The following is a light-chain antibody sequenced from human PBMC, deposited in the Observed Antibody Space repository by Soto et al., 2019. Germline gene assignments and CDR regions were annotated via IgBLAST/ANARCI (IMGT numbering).Light chain of an antibody. Sequence: QLVLTQPPSTSGTPGQRVTISCSGSIPNIGSHTVNWYQQLPGTAPKLLIYSNNQRPSGVPDRFSGSKSGTSASLAISGLQSEDEADYYCAAWDDSLNGPLFGGGTKLTVL. V-gene: IGLV1-44*01. CDR2: SNN. CDR1: IPNIGSHT. CDR3: AAWDDSLNGPL. J-gene: IGLJ2*01.